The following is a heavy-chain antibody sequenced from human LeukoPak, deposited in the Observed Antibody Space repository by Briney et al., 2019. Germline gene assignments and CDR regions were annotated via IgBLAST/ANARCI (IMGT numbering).Heavy chain of an antibody. CDR3: ARDYRTDY. J-gene: IGHJ4*02. V-gene: IGHV3-48*03. Sequence: GGSLRLSCAASGFTFSSYEMNWVRQAPGKGLEWLSYISSSGSTIFYADSVKGRSTISRDNAKNSLYLQLNSLRAEDTAVYYCARDYRTDYWGQGTLVTVSS. CDR1: GFTFSSYE. D-gene: IGHD1-14*01. CDR2: ISSSGSTI.